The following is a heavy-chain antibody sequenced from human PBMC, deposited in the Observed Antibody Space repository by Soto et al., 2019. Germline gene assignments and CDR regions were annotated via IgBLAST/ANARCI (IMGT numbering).Heavy chain of an antibody. Sequence: QVQLQQWGAGLLKPSETLSLTCAVYGGSFSGYYWSWIRQPPGKGLEWIGEINHSGSTNYNPSLKSRVTISVDTSKNQFSLKLSSVTAADTAVYYCARGGRDSSNYYRPQYYYGMDVWGQGTTVTVSS. J-gene: IGHJ6*02. D-gene: IGHD3-22*01. CDR1: GGSFSGYY. CDR3: ARGGRDSSNYYRPQYYYGMDV. CDR2: INHSGST. V-gene: IGHV4-34*01.